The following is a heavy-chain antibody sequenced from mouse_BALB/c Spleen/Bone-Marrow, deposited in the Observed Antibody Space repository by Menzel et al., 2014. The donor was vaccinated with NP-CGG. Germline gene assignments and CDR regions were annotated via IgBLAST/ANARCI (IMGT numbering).Heavy chain of an antibody. CDR2: ISSYSGNT. V-gene: IGHV1-67*01. Sequence: VQLQQSGPELVRPGVSVKISCKGFGYTFTGYAIHWVKQSHAKTLEWIGVISSYSGNTNYNQKFKGRAAMTVDKSSGTAYMELARLTSEDSAIYYCASTAGTQYDYFAYWGQGTTLTVSS. CDR1: GYTFTGYA. CDR3: ASTAGTQYDYFAY. D-gene: IGHD1-2*01. J-gene: IGHJ2*01.